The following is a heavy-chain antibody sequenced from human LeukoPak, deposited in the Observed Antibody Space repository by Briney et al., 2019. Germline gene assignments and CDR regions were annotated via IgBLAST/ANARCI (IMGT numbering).Heavy chain of an antibody. Sequence: KHGESLKISCKGSGYSFTSYWIGWVRQMPGKGLEWMGIIYPGDSDTRYSPSFQGQVTISADKSISTAYLQWSSLKASDTAMYYCARRSLNYYDSSGFYFDSWGQGTLVTVSS. CDR3: ARRSLNYYDSSGFYFDS. CDR1: GYSFTSYW. D-gene: IGHD3-22*01. CDR2: IYPGDSDT. J-gene: IGHJ4*02. V-gene: IGHV5-51*01.